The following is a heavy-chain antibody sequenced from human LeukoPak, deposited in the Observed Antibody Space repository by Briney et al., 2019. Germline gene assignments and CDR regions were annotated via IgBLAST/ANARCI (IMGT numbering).Heavy chain of an antibody. J-gene: IGHJ4*02. V-gene: IGHV4-34*01. D-gene: IGHD2-15*01. CDR3: ARWGGLYCSGGSCYVDY. CDR1: GGSFSGYY. Sequence: PSETLSLTCAVYGGSFSGYYWSWIRQPPGKGLEWIGEINHSGSTNYNPSLKSRVTISVDTSKNQFSLKLSSVTAADTAVYYCARWGGLYCSGGSCYVDYWGQGTLVTVSS. CDR2: INHSGST.